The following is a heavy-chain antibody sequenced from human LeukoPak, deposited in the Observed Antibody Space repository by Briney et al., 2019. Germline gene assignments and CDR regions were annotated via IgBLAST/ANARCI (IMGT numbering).Heavy chain of an antibody. J-gene: IGHJ4*02. CDR3: AKEWGGYCSGGSCYGFDY. Sequence: GGSLRLSCVASGFTFRSYGMHWVRQVPGKGLEWVTFIRHDGSNPYYADSVKGRFTISRDNSKSTLYLEMNSLRAEDTAVYYCAKEWGGYCSGGSCYGFDYWGQGTLVTVSS. V-gene: IGHV3-30*02. D-gene: IGHD2-15*01. CDR2: IRHDGSNP. CDR1: GFTFRSYG.